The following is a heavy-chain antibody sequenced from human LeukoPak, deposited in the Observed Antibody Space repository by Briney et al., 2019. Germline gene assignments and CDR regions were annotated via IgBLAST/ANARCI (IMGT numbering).Heavy chain of an antibody. CDR3: ARGPPTGGGAYVGDY. Sequence: GGSLRLSCAASELNFENHWMHWVRQVPGKGLEWVSRTDAGGSSTSYADSVRGRFSISRDNGKSTLYLQMNSLRVEDAAVYYCARGPPTGGGAYVGDYWGHGTLVTVSS. CDR2: TDAGGSST. V-gene: IGHV3-74*01. J-gene: IGHJ4*01. CDR1: ELNFENHW. D-gene: IGHD2-8*02.